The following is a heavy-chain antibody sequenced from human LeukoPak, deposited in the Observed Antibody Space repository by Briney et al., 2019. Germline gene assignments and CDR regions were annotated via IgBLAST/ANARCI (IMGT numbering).Heavy chain of an antibody. CDR2: INTDGSTT. CDR3: ARDRAYGDLGYYYGMDV. Sequence: GGSLRLSCAASGFTFSTYWMHWVRQSPGKGLVWVSRINTDGSTTSYADSVKGRFTISRDNSKNTLYLQMNSLRAEDTAVYYCARDRAYGDLGYYYGMDVWGQGTTVTVSS. D-gene: IGHD4-17*01. V-gene: IGHV3-74*01. CDR1: GFTFSTYW. J-gene: IGHJ6*02.